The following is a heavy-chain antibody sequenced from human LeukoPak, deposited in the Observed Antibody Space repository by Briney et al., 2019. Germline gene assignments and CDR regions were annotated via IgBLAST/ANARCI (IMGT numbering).Heavy chain of an antibody. J-gene: IGHJ4*02. CDR1: GDSVFSNSAV. D-gene: IGHD1-26*01. V-gene: IGHV6-1*01. Sequence: NPSQTLSLTCAISGDSVFSNSAVWNWIRQSPSRGLEWLGRTYYRSKWFNDYAVSVKSRITINPDTSKNQFSLQLDSVTPEDTAVYYCARDKWERWLPSVGFEYWGQGVLVTVSS. CDR2: TYYRSKWFN. CDR3: ARDKWERWLPSVGFEY.